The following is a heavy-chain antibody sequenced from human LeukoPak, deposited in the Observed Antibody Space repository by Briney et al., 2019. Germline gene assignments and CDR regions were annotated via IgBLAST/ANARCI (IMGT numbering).Heavy chain of an antibody. CDR1: GFTFSSYA. J-gene: IGHJ4*02. CDR2: ISDGGGST. D-gene: IGHD6-13*01. Sequence: GGSLRLSCAASGFTFSSYAMRWVRQPPGKGLEWVSDISDGGGSTYYADSVKGRFTISRDNSKNTLYLQMNSLRAEDTALYYCAKGSLYSSSRDGICDYWGQGTLVTVSS. CDR3: AKGSLYSSSRDGICDY. V-gene: IGHV3-23*01.